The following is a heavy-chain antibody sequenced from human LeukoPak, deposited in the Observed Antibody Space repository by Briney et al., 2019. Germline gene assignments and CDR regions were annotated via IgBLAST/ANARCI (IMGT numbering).Heavy chain of an antibody. J-gene: IGHJ6*03. D-gene: IGHD3-10*01. CDR2: MNPNSGRT. Sequence: ASVKVSCKASGYTLTSYDINWVRQATGQGLEWMGWMNPNSGRTGYAQNFQGRITITRNTSISTAYMELSSLRSDDTAVYYCARNYGSGSYYRYYYMDVWGKGTTVTVSS. CDR1: GYTLTSYD. V-gene: IGHV1-8*01. CDR3: ARNYGSGSYYRYYYMDV.